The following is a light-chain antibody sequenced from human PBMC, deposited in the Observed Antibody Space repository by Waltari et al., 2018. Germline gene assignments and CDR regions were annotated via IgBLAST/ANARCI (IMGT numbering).Light chain of an antibody. CDR1: QSVGRSW. CDR3: QKYGTRPAT. Sequence: EIVLTQSPASLPLSPGDRATLSCSASQSVGRSWAWYQQRHDQAPRLLIYDASSRATGIPDRFSGSGSATDFSLTISRLEPEDFAVYYCQKYGTRPATFGQGTKVEVK. V-gene: IGKV3-20*01. J-gene: IGKJ1*01. CDR2: DAS.